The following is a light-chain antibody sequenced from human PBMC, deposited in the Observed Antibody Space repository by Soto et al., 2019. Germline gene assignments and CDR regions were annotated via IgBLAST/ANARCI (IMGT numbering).Light chain of an antibody. V-gene: IGKV1-39*01. Sequence: DIQMTQSPSSLSASVGDIVTITCRASQSIDTNLNWYQQKPGEAPKLLIYVASNLQSGVPSRFSGSESGTDFTLTISSLQPDDFATYYCQQSYSIPYTFGQGTKLEI. CDR2: VAS. J-gene: IGKJ2*01. CDR3: QQSYSIPYT. CDR1: QSIDTN.